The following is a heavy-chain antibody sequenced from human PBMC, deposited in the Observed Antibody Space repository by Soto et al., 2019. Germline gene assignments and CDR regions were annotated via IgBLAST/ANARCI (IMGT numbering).Heavy chain of an antibody. CDR2: ISSSGVST. CDR1: GFTFSSYA. D-gene: IGHD3-22*01. V-gene: IGHV3-23*01. J-gene: IGHJ4*02. Sequence: GGSPRLSCAASGFTFSSYAMSWVRQAPGKGLEWVSAISSSGVSTYYADSVKGRFTISRDNSKNTLYLQMNSLRAEDTAVYYCAKSPGMYYYDSSGYYHYAYWGQGTLVTVSS. CDR3: AKSPGMYYYDSSGYYHYAY.